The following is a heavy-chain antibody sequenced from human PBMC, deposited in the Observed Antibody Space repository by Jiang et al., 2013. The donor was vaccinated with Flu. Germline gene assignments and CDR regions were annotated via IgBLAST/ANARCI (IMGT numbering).Heavy chain of an antibody. CDR3: ARDDDLNWFDT. Sequence: GPGLVRPSETLSLTCTVSGASINSYYWSWIRQSAGKGLEWIGRVFTSGSTNYNPSLKSRVSMSVDTWANQFSLKLTSVTAADTAVYYCARDDDLNWFDTWGQGTLVTVSS. CDR1: GASINSYY. CDR2: VFTSGST. J-gene: IGHJ5*02. V-gene: IGHV4-4*07. D-gene: IGHD3-3*01.